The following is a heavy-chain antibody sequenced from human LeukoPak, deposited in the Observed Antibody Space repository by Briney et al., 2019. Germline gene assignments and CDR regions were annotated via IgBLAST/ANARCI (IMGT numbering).Heavy chain of an antibody. CDR2: INHSGST. J-gene: IGHJ3*02. CDR3: ASLSYGDHDAFDI. V-gene: IGHV4-34*01. CDR1: GGSFSGYY. D-gene: IGHD4-17*01. Sequence: PSETLSLTCAVYGGSFSGYYWSWIRQPPGQGLEWIGEINHSGSTNYNPSLKSRVTISVDTSKNQFSLKLSSVTAADTAVYYCASLSYGDHDAFDIWGQGTMVTVSS.